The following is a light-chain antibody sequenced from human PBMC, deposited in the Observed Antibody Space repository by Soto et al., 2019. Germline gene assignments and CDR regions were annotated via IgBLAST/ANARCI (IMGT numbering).Light chain of an antibody. CDR2: SNN. CDR3: AAWDDSLSGVV. J-gene: IGLJ2*01. Sequence: QSVLTQPASASGTPGQRVTISCSGSSSNIGSNYVYWYQQLPGTAPKLLIYSNNQRPSGVLDRFSGSKSGTSASLAISGLRSEDEDDYYCAAWDDSLSGVVFGGGTKVTVL. V-gene: IGLV1-47*02. CDR1: SSNIGSNY.